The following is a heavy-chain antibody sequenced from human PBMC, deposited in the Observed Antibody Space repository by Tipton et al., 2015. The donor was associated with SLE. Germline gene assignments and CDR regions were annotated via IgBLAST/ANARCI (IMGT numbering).Heavy chain of an antibody. V-gene: IGHV3-53*04. CDR1: GFTVNSNY. Sequence: SLRLSCAASGFTVNSNYMSWVRQAPGMGLEWVSVVYSGGGTYYADSVKGRFTISRHNSKNTLHLQMNSLRAEDTAVYYCARPSGEDYHYGMDVWGQGTTVTVSS. CDR2: VYSGGGT. D-gene: IGHD6-19*01. CDR3: ARPSGEDYHYGMDV. J-gene: IGHJ6*02.